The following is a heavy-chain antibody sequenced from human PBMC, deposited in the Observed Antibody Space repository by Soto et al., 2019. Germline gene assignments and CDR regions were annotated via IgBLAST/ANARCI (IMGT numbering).Heavy chain of an antibody. CDR1: AFSLSTNGVG. D-gene: IGHD2-8*01. V-gene: IGHV2-5*01. Sequence: SGPTLVNPTQTLTLTCTFSAFSLSTNGVGVGWIRQPPGKPLEGLAVIYWNEDKRYSRSLKSRLSITKDTSKNQVVLTMPTMDPVDTATYYCFHSVMVHTITGGHYFDYWGQGILVTVSS. J-gene: IGHJ4*02. CDR3: FHSVMVHTITGGHYFDY. CDR2: IYWNEDK.